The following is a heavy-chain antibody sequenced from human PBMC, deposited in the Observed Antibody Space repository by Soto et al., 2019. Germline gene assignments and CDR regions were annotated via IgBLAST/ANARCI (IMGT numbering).Heavy chain of an antibody. V-gene: IGHV3-23*01. J-gene: IGHJ1*01. CDR1: GFTFSSYA. D-gene: IGHD6-19*01. CDR3: AKGVPGIAVAGTGYFQH. Sequence: EVQLLESGGGLVQPGGSLRLSCAASGFTFSSYAMSWVRQAPGKVLEWVSGISGSGDSTYYADSVKGRFTISRDKSKITLYLQMNSLRAEDTAVYYCAKGVPGIAVAGTGYFQHWGQGTLVTVSS. CDR2: ISGSGDST.